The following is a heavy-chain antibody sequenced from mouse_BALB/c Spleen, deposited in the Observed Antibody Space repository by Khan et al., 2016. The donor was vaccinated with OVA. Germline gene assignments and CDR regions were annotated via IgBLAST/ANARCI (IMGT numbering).Heavy chain of an antibody. Sequence: QVQLQQSGPGLVAPSQSLSITCTVSEFSLSRYSVNWVRQPPGKGLEWLGMIWGGGSTDYNSALKSRLIISKDNSQSQVLLKMNSLQTDDTAMYYCTRSYYRYDGYYAMDYWGQGTSVTVSS. D-gene: IGHD2-14*01. J-gene: IGHJ4*01. CDR1: EFSLSRYS. CDR2: IWGGGST. V-gene: IGHV2-6-4*01. CDR3: TRSYYRYDGYYAMDY.